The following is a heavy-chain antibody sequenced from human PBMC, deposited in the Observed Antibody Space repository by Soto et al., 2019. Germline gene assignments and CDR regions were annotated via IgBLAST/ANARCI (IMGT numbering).Heavy chain of an antibody. Sequence: ASVKVSCKVSGYTLTELSMHWVRQAPGKGLEWMGGFDPEDGETIYAQKFQGRVTMTEDTSTDTAYMELSSLRSEDTAVYYCATDLYKSGSDILTGYYYYYGMDVWGQGTTVTVSS. D-gene: IGHD3-9*01. CDR2: FDPEDGET. CDR3: ATDLYKSGSDILTGYYYYYGMDV. CDR1: GYTLTELS. V-gene: IGHV1-24*01. J-gene: IGHJ6*02.